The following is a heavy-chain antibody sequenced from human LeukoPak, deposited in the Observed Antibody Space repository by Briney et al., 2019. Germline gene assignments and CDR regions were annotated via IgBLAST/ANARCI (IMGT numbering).Heavy chain of an antibody. Sequence: GGSLRLSCAASGFTFSSYDMTWVRQTPGKGLEWVALISRSGGTTYYADSVKGRFTISRDNSKNKLYLQMNSLRDEDTAEYYCAKRGGTESFYYYYYMDVWGKGTTVTVSS. J-gene: IGHJ6*03. V-gene: IGHV3-23*01. CDR1: GFTFSSYD. CDR2: ISRSGGTT. D-gene: IGHD2-15*01. CDR3: AKRGGTESFYYYYYMDV.